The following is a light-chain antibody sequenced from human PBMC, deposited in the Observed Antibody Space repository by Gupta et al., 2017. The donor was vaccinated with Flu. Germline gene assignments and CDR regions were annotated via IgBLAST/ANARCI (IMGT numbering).Light chain of an antibody. Sequence: QSVLTQPPSASGTPGQRVTISCSGSSSNIGSNTFDWYQQFPGTAPKLLMYGNNQRPSGVTDRVSGSTSGTSASPAISGLTSEDEADYYCAAWDDSLNAYVFGTGTKVTVL. J-gene: IGLJ1*01. CDR3: AAWDDSLNAYV. CDR1: SSNIGSNT. V-gene: IGLV1-44*01. CDR2: GNN.